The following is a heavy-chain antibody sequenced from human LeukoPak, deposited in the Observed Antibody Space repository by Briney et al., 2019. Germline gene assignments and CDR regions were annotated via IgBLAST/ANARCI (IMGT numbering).Heavy chain of an antibody. CDR3: ARGNVTWYYFDY. J-gene: IGHJ4*02. Sequence: ASVKVSCKASGGTFSSYAISWVRQAPGQGLEWMGGIIPIFGTANYAQKFQGRVTITADKSTSTAYLQWSSLKASDTAMYYCARGNVTWYYFDYWGQGTLVTVSS. D-gene: IGHD2-21*02. CDR1: GGTFSSYA. CDR2: IIPIFGTA. V-gene: IGHV1-69*06.